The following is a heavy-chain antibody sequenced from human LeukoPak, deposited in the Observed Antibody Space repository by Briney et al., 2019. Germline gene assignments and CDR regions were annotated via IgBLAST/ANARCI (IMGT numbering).Heavy chain of an antibody. Sequence: ASVKVSCKASGYTFTSYDINWVRQATGQGLEWMGWMNPNSGNTGYAQKFQGRVTVTRDTSTSTVHMELSGLRSEDTAVYYCARDQEGFDYWGQGTLVSVSS. J-gene: IGHJ4*02. CDR1: GYTFTSYD. V-gene: IGHV1-8*01. CDR3: ARDQEGFDY. CDR2: MNPNSGNT.